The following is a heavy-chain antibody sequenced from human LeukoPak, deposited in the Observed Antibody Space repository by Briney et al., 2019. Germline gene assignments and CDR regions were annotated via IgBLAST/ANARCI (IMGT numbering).Heavy chain of an antibody. CDR3: ARRTGTTISWFDP. CDR1: GFTFSSYE. CDR2: ISSSGSTI. D-gene: IGHD1-7*01. Sequence: GGSLRLSCAASGFTFSSYEMNWVRQAPGKGLEWVPYISSSGSTIYYADSVKGRFTISRDNAKNSLYLQMNSLRAEDTAVYYCARRTGTTISWFDPWGQGTLVTVSS. V-gene: IGHV3-48*03. J-gene: IGHJ5*02.